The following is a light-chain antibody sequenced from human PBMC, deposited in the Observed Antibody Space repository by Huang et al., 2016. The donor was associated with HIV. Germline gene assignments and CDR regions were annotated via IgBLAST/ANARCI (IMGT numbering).Light chain of an antibody. CDR1: QSLLHSDGKTY. CDR2: EVS. Sequence: DIVMTQTPPPPSVTPGQPASISCKSSQSLLHSDGKTYVYWYMQKPGQPPQLLSYEVSNLCSGGPDRFGGSGSGTDVTVKISRVEAEDVGVYYCMHSTQHPYTFGQGTKLEIK. V-gene: IGKV2D-29*01. CDR3: MHSTQHPYT. J-gene: IGKJ2*01.